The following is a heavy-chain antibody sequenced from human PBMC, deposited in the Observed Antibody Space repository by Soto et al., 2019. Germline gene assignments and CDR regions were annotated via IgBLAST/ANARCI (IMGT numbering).Heavy chain of an antibody. CDR3: AREGGRYCTGGSCQVDY. V-gene: IGHV4-61*08. Sequence: SETLSLTCTVSGGSISSGGYYWSWIRQFPGKGLEWIGYISSIGSTNYNPSLKSRVTISVDTSKNQFSLKLSSVTAADTAVYYCAREGGRYCTGGSCQVDYWGQGTLVTVSS. D-gene: IGHD2-15*01. J-gene: IGHJ4*02. CDR2: ISSIGST. CDR1: GGSISSGGYY.